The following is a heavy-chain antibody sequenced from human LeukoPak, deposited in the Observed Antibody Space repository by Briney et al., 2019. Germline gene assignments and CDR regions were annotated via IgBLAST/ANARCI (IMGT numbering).Heavy chain of an antibody. D-gene: IGHD6-19*01. CDR2: INGDGGST. CDR1: GFTFDDYA. V-gene: IGHV3-43*02. CDR3: AKDKAYSTGWYGIDY. Sequence: GGSLRLSCAASGFTFDDYAMHWVRQAPGRGLEWVSLINGDGGSTHYADSLKGRFTISRDNSKNSQYLQMNSLRTEDTDLYYCAKDKAYSTGWYGIDYWGQGTLVTVSS. J-gene: IGHJ4*02.